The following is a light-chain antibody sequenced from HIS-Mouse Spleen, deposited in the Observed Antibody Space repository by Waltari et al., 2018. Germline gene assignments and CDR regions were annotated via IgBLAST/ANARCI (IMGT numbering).Light chain of an antibody. J-gene: IGLJ3*02. Sequence: QSVLTQPPSASGTPGQRVTSSCSGSSSNIGRNYVYWYQQLPGTAPKLLIYRNNQRPSGVPDRFSGSKSGTSASLTISGLQAEDEADYYCCSYAGSSTWVFGGGTKLTVL. CDR3: CSYAGSSTWV. CDR1: SSNIGRNY. V-gene: IGLV1-47*01. CDR2: RNN.